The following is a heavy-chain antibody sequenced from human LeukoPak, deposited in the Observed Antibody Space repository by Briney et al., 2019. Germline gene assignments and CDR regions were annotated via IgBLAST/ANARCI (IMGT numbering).Heavy chain of an antibody. J-gene: IGHJ4*02. CDR1: GFTFSSYA. Sequence: PGGSLRLSCAASGFTFSSYAMSWVRQAPGKGLEWVSAISGSGGSTYYADSVKGRFTISRDNSEHTLYLQMRRLRAEYTAVYYCAKLVEMATVYWGQGTLVTVSS. V-gene: IGHV3-23*01. CDR3: AKLVEMATVY. D-gene: IGHD5-24*01. CDR2: ISGSGGST.